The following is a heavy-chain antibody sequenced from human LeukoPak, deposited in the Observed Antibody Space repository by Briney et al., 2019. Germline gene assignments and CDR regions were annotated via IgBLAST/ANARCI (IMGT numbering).Heavy chain of an antibody. J-gene: IGHJ4*02. D-gene: IGHD3-22*01. CDR1: GGSISSYY. Sequence: PSETLSLTCTVSGGSISSYYWSWIRQPPGKGLEWIGYIYYSGSTNYNPSLKSRVTISVDTSKNQFSLKLSSVTAADTAVYYCARENDYYDSNGYPDYWGQGTLVTVSS. V-gene: IGHV4-59*01. CDR3: ARENDYYDSNGYPDY. CDR2: IYYSGST.